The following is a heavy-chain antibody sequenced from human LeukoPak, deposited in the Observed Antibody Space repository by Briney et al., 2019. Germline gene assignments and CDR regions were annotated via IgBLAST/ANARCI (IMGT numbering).Heavy chain of an antibody. CDR3: ARHVLYSYGPQWWFDP. CDR1: GYIFTRYW. D-gene: IGHD5-18*01. J-gene: IGHJ5*02. V-gene: IGHV5-10-1*01. CDR2: IDASDSYT. Sequence: GESLKISCKGSGYIFTRYWIGWVRQMPGRGLEWMGWIDASDSYTNYSPSFQGHVTISADKSSSTAYLQWSSLKASDTAIYYCARHVLYSYGPQWWFDPWGQGTLVTVSS.